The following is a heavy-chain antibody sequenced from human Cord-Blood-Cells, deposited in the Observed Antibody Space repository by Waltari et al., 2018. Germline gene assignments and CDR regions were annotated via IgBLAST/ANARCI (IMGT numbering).Heavy chain of an antibody. D-gene: IGHD2-8*02. CDR3: ARRCTGGVCYDAFDI. CDR2: IYPGDSDT. CDR1: GYSFTSYW. Sequence: EVQLVQSGAEVKKPGESLKIYCKGSGYSFTSYWIGWVRQLPGKGLEWMGIIYPGDSDTRYSPSFQGQVTISADKSISTAYLQWSSLKASDTAMYYCARRCTGGVCYDAFDIWGQGTMVTVSS. V-gene: IGHV5-51*01. J-gene: IGHJ3*02.